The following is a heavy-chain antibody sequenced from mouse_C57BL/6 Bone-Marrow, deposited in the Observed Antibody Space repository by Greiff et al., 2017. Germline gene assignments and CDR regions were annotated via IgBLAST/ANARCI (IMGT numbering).Heavy chain of an antibody. CDR1: GYAFTNYL. CDR2: INPGSGGT. D-gene: IGHD1-1*01. Sequence: VQLQQSGAELVRPGTSVKVSCKASGYAFTNYLIEWVKQRPGEGLEWIGVINPGSGGTNYNEKFKGKATLTADKSTSTAYMQLSSLTSEDSAVYVCARSMGSSYVPWFAYWGQGTLVTVSA. CDR3: ARSMGSSYVPWFAY. J-gene: IGHJ3*01. V-gene: IGHV1-54*01.